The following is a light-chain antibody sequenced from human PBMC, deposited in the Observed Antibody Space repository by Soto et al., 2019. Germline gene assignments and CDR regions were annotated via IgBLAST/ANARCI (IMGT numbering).Light chain of an antibody. CDR2: GAS. J-gene: IGKJ1*01. V-gene: IGKV3-15*01. Sequence: DIVLTRSPCTPSLSPRRRPTLPCRAIQSVRTNLAWYQQKAGQAPRVLIYGASTRATGIPARFSGSGSGTEFTLTISSMKSEDFAVYYCQQYSIWRTFGQGTKVDNK. CDR3: QQYSIWRT. CDR1: QSVRTN.